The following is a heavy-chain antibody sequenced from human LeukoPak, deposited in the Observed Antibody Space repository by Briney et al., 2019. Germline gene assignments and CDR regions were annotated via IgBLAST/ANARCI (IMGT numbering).Heavy chain of an antibody. CDR3: ASAVSGSYYPYFDY. V-gene: IGHV4-30-2*01. J-gene: IGHJ4*02. Sequence: SQTLSLTCTVSGGSISSGGYYWSWIRQPPGKGLEWIGYIYHSGSTYYNPSHKSRVTISVDRSKNQFSLKLSSVTAADTAVYYCASAVSGSYYPYFDYWGQGTLVTVSS. D-gene: IGHD1-26*01. CDR1: GGSISSGGYY. CDR2: IYHSGST.